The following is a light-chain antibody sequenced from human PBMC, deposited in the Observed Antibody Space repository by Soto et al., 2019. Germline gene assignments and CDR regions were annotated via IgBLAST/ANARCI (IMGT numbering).Light chain of an antibody. V-gene: IGKV1-39*01. Sequence: IHMTQSPSALSASVGDRVTISCRASETISHYLNWYQQKPGKAPKLLIYSASKLQSGVPARFSGSGSGTDFSLTISFLQSEDFATYYCQHYYSYPYTFGQGTTLE. CDR2: SAS. CDR1: ETISHY. J-gene: IGKJ2*01. CDR3: QHYYSYPYT.